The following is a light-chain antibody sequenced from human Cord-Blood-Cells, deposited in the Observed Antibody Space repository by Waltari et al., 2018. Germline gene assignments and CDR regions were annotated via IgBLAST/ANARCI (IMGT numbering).Light chain of an antibody. Sequence: EIVLTQSPGTLSLSPGERATLSCRASQSVSSSYLAGYQQKPGQAPRLLIYGASSRATGIPDRFSGGGSGTDFTLTISRLEPEDFAVYYCQQYGSSPRTFGQGTKVEIK. CDR3: QQYGSSPRT. V-gene: IGKV3-20*01. J-gene: IGKJ1*01. CDR1: QSVSSSY. CDR2: GAS.